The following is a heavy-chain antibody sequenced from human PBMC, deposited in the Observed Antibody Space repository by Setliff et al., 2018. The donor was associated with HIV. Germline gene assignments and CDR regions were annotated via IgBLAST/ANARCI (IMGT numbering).Heavy chain of an antibody. D-gene: IGHD1-26*01. J-gene: IGHJ6*03. V-gene: IGHV3-48*04. CDR3: ASSVGTSLYYYYYMDV. Sequence: GGSLRLSCAASGFTFSTYAMSWVRQAPGKGLEWVSGISSSGDTRYYADSVKGRFTISRDNAKNSLYLQMNSLRAEDTAVYYCASSVGTSLYYYYYMDVWGKGTTVTVSS. CDR1: GFTFSTYA. CDR2: ISSSGDTR.